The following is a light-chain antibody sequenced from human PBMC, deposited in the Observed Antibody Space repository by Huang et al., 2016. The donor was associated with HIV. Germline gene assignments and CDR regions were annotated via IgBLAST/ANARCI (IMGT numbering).Light chain of an antibody. Sequence: DIQMTQSPSAMSASVGDNVSITCRASQAISNYLVWFQQKPGRAPKRLIYAASSLQSGVQSRFSGSGYGTKFTLTISSLQPEDFATYYCLQHHAYPRTFGPGTKVEVK. V-gene: IGKV1-17*03. J-gene: IGKJ1*01. CDR2: AAS. CDR1: QAISNY. CDR3: LQHHAYPRT.